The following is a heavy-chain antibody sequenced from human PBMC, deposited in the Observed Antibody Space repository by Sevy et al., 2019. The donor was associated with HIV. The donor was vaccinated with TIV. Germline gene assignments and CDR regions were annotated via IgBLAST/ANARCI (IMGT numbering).Heavy chain of an antibody. CDR3: AREGCTVPHDY. V-gene: IGHV3-23*01. CDR2: LSFGCGKI. D-gene: IGHD2-8*02. J-gene: IGHJ4*02. CDR1: GFDFSIYS. Sequence: GGSLRLSCAASGFDFSIYSMSWVRQAPGKGLEWVSTLSFGCGKINYADSVKGRFTISRDNSKSSVYLQMNSLRADDTAVYYCAREGCTVPHDYWGQGTLVTVSS.